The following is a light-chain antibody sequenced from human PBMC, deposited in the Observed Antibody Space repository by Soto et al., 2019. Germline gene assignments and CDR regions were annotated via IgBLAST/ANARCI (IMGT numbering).Light chain of an antibody. J-gene: IGLJ3*02. CDR1: SSNIGAGYD. CDR2: ANT. V-gene: IGLV1-40*01. CDR3: QSYDSSLKNSV. Sequence: QSVLTQSPPVSGAPGQRVTISCTGSSSNIGAGYDVPWYQQFPGTAPKLLIYANTNRPSGVPDRFSGSKSGTSASLAITGLQPEDEAAYYCQSYDSSLKNSVFGGGTKLTVL.